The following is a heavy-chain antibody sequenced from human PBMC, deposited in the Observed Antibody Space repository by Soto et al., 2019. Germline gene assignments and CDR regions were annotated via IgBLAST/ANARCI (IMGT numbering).Heavy chain of an antibody. J-gene: IGHJ4*02. V-gene: IGHV2-5*01. CDR1: GFSLSTSGVG. CDR3: AHKGYGDYGYYFDY. CDR2: IYWNDDK. D-gene: IGHD4-17*01. Sequence: FGPTLVNPTQTLTLTCTFSGFSLSTSGVGVGWIRQPPGKALEWLALIYWNDDKRYSPSLKSRLTITKDTSKNQVVLTMTNMDPVDTATYYCAHKGYGDYGYYFDYWGQGTLVTVSS.